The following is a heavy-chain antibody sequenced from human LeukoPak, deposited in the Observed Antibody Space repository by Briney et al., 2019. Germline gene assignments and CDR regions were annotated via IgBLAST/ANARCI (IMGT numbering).Heavy chain of an antibody. J-gene: IGHJ5*02. CDR1: GGSCSGYY. Sequence: SETLSLTCAVYGGSCSGYYWSWTRQPPGKGLEWIGEINHSGSTNYNPSLKSRVTISVDTSKNQFSLKLSSVTAADTAVYYCARGRRFLEWLWANWFDPWGQGTLVTVSS. V-gene: IGHV4-34*01. D-gene: IGHD3-3*01. CDR2: INHSGST. CDR3: ARGRRFLEWLWANWFDP.